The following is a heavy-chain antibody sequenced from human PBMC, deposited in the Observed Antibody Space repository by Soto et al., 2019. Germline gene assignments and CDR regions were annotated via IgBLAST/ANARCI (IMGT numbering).Heavy chain of an antibody. CDR1: GFTFDDYA. Sequence: GGSLRLSCAASGFTFDDYAMHWVRQAPGKGLEWVSLISWDGGSTYYADSVKGRFTISRDNSKNSLYLQMNSLRAEDTALYYCAKDIIGCSGGSCYSADYYYYGMDVWRQRTTVTVSS. V-gene: IGHV3-43D*04. CDR2: ISWDGGST. J-gene: IGHJ6*02. D-gene: IGHD2-15*01. CDR3: AKDIIGCSGGSCYSADYYYYGMDV.